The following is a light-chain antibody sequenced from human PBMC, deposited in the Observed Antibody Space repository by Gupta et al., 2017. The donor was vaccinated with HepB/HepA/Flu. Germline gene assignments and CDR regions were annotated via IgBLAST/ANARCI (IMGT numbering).Light chain of an antibody. CDR3: QHSDSTPIT. CDR2: AAS. V-gene: IGKV1-39*01. J-gene: IGKJ4*01. CDR1: QSISSY. Sequence: DIQMTQSPYSLSASVGDRVTITCRASQSISSYLNWYQQKPGKAPKLLIYAASIRKRGVPLRFSGSGAGTDFTLTISRRQPEDFANYYCQHSDSTPITFGGGTKVEIK.